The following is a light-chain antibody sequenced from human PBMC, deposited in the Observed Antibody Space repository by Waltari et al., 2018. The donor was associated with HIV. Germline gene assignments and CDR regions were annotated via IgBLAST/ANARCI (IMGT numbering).Light chain of an antibody. CDR2: STN. CDR3: VLYMGGGIWV. Sequence: QTVVTQEPSFSVSPGGTVTLTCGLSSGSVSTSYYPSWYQQTPGQAPRTLIYSTNTRSSGVPYRFSGSILGNKAALTITGAQADDESDYYCVLYMGGGIWVFGGGTKVTVL. J-gene: IGLJ3*02. V-gene: IGLV8-61*01. CDR1: SGSVSTSYY.